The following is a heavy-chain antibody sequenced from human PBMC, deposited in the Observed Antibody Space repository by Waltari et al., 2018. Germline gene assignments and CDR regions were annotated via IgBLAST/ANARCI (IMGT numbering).Heavy chain of an antibody. D-gene: IGHD3-10*01. J-gene: IGHJ5*02. CDR2: ISSSSSTI. V-gene: IGHV3-48*01. CDR3: ARMVTYGSGSPGKGFDP. CDR1: GFTFSSYS. Sequence: EVQLVESGGGLVQPGGSLRLSCAASGFTFSSYSMNWVRQAPGKGLEWVSYISSSSSTIYYADSVKGRFTISRDNAKNSLYLQMNSLRAEDTAVYYCARMVTYGSGSPGKGFDPWGQGTLVTVSS.